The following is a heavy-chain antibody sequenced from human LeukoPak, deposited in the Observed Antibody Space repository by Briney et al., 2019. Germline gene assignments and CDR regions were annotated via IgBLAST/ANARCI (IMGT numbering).Heavy chain of an antibody. Sequence: SETLSLTCTVSGGSVSSGSYYWNWIRQPPGKGLEWIGYIYHSGSTNYNPSLQSRVTISVDTSKNQFSLNLNSVTAADTAVYYCARGGAARLHFQNWGQGTLVTVSS. CDR1: GGSVSSGSYY. CDR2: IYHSGST. CDR3: ARGGAARLHFQN. J-gene: IGHJ1*01. D-gene: IGHD6-6*01. V-gene: IGHV4-61*01.